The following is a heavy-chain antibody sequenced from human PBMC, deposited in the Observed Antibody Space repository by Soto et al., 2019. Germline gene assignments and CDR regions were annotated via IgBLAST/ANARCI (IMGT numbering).Heavy chain of an antibody. J-gene: IGHJ4*02. D-gene: IGHD6-13*01. CDR1: GGSFSGYY. V-gene: IGHV4-34*01. Sequence: QVQLQQWGAGLLKPSETLSLTCAVYGGSFSGYYWSWIRQPPGKGLEWIGEINQSGSTNYNPSLKQRVTKPVDTSKNQVSLKLGSGTAADTAVYYCAGTYSSSWSPFEYWGQGTLVTVSS. CDR3: AGTYSSSWSPFEY. CDR2: INQSGST.